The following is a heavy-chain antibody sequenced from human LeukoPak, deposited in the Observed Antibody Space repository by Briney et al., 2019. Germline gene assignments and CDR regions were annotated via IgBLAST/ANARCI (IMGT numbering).Heavy chain of an antibody. J-gene: IGHJ4*02. D-gene: IGHD5-18*01. CDR1: GGTFISYA. V-gene: IGHV1-69*05. Sequence: SVKVSCKASGGTFISYAISWVRQAPGQGLEWMGGIIPIFGTANYAQKFQGRVTITTDESTSTAYMELSSLRSEDTAVYYCARQDTAMVTAGDWGQGTLVTVSS. CDR3: ARQDTAMVTAGD. CDR2: IIPIFGTA.